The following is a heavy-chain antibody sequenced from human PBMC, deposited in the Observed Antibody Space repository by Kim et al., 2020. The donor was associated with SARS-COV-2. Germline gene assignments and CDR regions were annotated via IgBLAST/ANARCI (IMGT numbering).Heavy chain of an antibody. CDR1: GASIGIGGYY. D-gene: IGHD5-18*01. Sequence: SETLSLTCTVSGASIGIGGYYWSWIRQVPGKAPEHIGHIYHTGNTYYRPSLRGRVSISVETSTNQFSLNLTSVTAADTAVYYCVRDLTPGYTSSLDAFDMWGQGTVVAVSS. J-gene: IGHJ3*02. CDR3: VRDLTPGYTSSLDAFDM. V-gene: IGHV4-31*03. CDR2: IYHTGNT.